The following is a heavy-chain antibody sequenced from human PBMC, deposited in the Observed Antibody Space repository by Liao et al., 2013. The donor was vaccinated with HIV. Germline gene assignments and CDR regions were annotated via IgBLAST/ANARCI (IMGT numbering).Heavy chain of an antibody. CDR3: ARELRFLEWSTNWFDP. J-gene: IGHJ5*02. CDR2: IYYSGST. Sequence: QVQLQESGPGLVRPSQTLSLTCTVSGGSINSSDYYWSWIRQPPGKGLEWIGYIYYSGSTYYNPSLKSRFTISLDTSNNQFSLKLSSVTAADTAMYYCARELRFLEWSTNWFDPWGQGTLVTVSS. CDR1: GGSINSSDYY. D-gene: IGHD3-3*01. V-gene: IGHV4-30-4*08.